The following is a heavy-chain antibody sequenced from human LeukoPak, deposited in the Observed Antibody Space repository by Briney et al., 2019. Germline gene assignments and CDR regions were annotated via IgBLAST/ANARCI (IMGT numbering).Heavy chain of an antibody. CDR2: ISWNSGSI. Sequence: GGSLRLSCAASGFTFDDYAMHWVRQAPGKGLEWVSGISWNSGSIGYADSVKGRFTISRDNAKNSLYLQMNSLRAEDMALYYCAKGGCSSTSCYQDYWGQGTLVTVSS. CDR1: GFTFDDYA. CDR3: AKGGCSSTSCYQDY. V-gene: IGHV3-9*03. D-gene: IGHD2-2*01. J-gene: IGHJ4*02.